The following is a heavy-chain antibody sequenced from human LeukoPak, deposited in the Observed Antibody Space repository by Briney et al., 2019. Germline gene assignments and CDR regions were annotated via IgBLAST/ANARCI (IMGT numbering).Heavy chain of an antibody. J-gene: IGHJ6*03. CDR1: GYSISSGYY. D-gene: IGHD5-12*01. V-gene: IGHV4-38-2*02. CDR3: AREYSGYDSDYFYYYMDV. Sequence: SETLSLTCTVSGYSISSGYYWGWIRQPPGKGLEWIGNIYHNGSTNSNPSLKSRVTISVDTSKNQISLKLSSVTAADTAVYFCAREYSGYDSDYFYYYMDVWGKGTTVTVSS. CDR2: IYHNGST.